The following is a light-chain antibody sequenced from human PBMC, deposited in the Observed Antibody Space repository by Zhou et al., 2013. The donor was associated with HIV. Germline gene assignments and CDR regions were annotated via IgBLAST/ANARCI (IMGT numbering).Light chain of an antibody. J-gene: IGKJ4*01. V-gene: IGKV1-5*01. CDR3: QQYDDLPLT. Sequence: DIQMTQSPSTLSASVGDRVTITCRASQSIGTWLAWYQQKQGKAPKLLIYDASTLETGVPSRFSGSGSGTNFSLTISSLQPEDLGTYYCQQYDDLPLTFGGGTKVEIK. CDR1: QSIGTW. CDR2: DAS.